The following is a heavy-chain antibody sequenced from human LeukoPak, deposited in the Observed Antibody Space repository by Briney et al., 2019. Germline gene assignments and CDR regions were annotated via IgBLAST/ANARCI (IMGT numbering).Heavy chain of an antibody. CDR3: ARQYYYDSSGYYYLVDY. CDR1: GYTFTSYY. CDR2: IVPIFGTA. J-gene: IGHJ4*02. V-gene: IGHV1-69*13. D-gene: IGHD3-22*01. Sequence: SVKVSCKASGYTFTSYYMHWVRQAPGQGLEWMGGIVPIFGTANYAQKFQGRVTITADESTSTAYMELSSLRSEDTAVYYCARQYYYDSSGYYYLVDYWGQGTLVTVSS.